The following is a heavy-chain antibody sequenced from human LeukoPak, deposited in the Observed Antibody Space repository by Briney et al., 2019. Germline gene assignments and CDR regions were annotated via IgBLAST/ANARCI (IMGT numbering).Heavy chain of an antibody. CDR1: GFTFSSYG. J-gene: IGHJ4*02. Sequence: GGSLRLSCAASGFTFSSYGMSWVRQAPGKGLEWVSAISGSGGSTYYADSVKGRFTISRDNSKNTLYLQMNSLRAEDTAVYYCAKDGTRYCGGGSSYPYFDYGGRGPRATVSS. CDR3: AKDGTRYCGGGSSYPYFDY. CDR2: ISGSGGST. V-gene: IGHV3-23*01. D-gene: IGHD2-15*01.